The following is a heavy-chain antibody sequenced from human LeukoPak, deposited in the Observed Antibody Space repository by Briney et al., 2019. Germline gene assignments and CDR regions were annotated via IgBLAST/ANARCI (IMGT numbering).Heavy chain of an antibody. J-gene: IGHJ4*02. D-gene: IGHD1-26*01. CDR2: INPNSGGT. Sequence: ASVKVSCRASGYTFTGYYMHWVPQAPGQGLEWMGWINPNSGGTNYAQKFQGRVTMTRDTSISTAYMELSRLRSDDTAVYYCARGKVGATQPGSYWGQGTLVTVSS. CDR1: GYTFTGYY. V-gene: IGHV1-2*02. CDR3: ARGKVGATQPGSY.